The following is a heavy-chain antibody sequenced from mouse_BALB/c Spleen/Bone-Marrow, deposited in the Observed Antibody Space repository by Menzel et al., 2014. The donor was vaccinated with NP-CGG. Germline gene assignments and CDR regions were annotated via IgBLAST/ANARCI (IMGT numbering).Heavy chain of an antibody. CDR2: IFPGDSTT. D-gene: IGHD1-2*01. J-gene: IGHJ1*01. CDR3: VRSRLRDWYFDV. Sequence: VQRVESGVELVKPGASVKLSCKASGNTFXSYDINWVRQRPEQGLEWIGWIFPGDSTTKYNEKFKGKATLSTDKSSSTVHMQLSRLTSEDSAVYFCVRSRLRDWYFDVWGAGTTVTISS. CDR1: GNTFXSYD. V-gene: IGHV1S56*01.